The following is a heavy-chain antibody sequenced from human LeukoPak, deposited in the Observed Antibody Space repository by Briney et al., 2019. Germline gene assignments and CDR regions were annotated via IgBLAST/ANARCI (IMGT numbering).Heavy chain of an antibody. Sequence: PGGSLRLSCVASGFTFTSYAMSWVRQAPGKGLEWASTISNSDGNTYYADSVKGRFTISRDNSKNTLYLQMNSLTAEDTAVYYCARRAGAYSHPYDYWGQGTLVTVSS. D-gene: IGHD4/OR15-4a*01. CDR2: ISNSDGNT. J-gene: IGHJ4*02. V-gene: IGHV3-23*01. CDR1: GFTFTSYA. CDR3: ARRAGAYSHPYDY.